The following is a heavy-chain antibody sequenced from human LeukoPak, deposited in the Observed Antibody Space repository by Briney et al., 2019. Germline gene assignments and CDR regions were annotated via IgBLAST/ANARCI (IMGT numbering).Heavy chain of an antibody. CDR1: GGSISSGSYY. D-gene: IGHD2-2*01. CDR2: IYTSGIT. CDR3: ARGRYLLLWGLGNWFDP. V-gene: IGHV4-61*02. J-gene: IGHJ5*02. Sequence: SETLSLXCTVSGGSISSGSYYWSWIRQPAGKGLEWIGRIYTSGITNYNPSLKSRVTISVDTSKNQFSLKLSSVTAADTAVYYCARGRYLLLWGLGNWFDPWGQGALVTVSS.